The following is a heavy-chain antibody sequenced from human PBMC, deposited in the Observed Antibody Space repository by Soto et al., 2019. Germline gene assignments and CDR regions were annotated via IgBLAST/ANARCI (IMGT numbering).Heavy chain of an antibody. D-gene: IGHD2-21*02. CDR1: GFTLSNYW. CDR2: IKQDGTKK. V-gene: IGHV3-7*01. CDR3: ARGRDPDAFDI. J-gene: IGHJ3*02. Sequence: GGSLRLSCATSGFTLSNYWMSWVRQAPGKGLEWVANIKQDGTKKYYVDSVKGRFTISRDNAKNSLFLQMNSLRAEDTAVYYCARGRDPDAFDIWGQGTMVTVSS.